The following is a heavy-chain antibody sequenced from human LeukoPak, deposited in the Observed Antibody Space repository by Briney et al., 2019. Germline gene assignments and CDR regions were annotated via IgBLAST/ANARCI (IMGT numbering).Heavy chain of an antibody. V-gene: IGHV3-33*01. CDR2: IWYDGSNK. Sequence: GGSLRLSCAASGFTFSSYGMHWVRQAPGKGLEWVAVIWYDGSNKYYADSVKGRFTISRDNSKNTLYLQMNSLRAEDTAVYYCARDFADRRYGPGKDYYGMDVWGQGTTVTVSS. CDR1: GFTFSSYG. D-gene: IGHD3-10*01. J-gene: IGHJ6*02. CDR3: ARDFADRRYGPGKDYYGMDV.